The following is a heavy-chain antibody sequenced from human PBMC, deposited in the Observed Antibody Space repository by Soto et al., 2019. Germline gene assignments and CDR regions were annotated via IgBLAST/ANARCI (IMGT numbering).Heavy chain of an antibody. CDR3: ARIVSHSGYDSYYYYGMDV. V-gene: IGHV4-4*07. J-gene: IGHJ6*02. D-gene: IGHD5-12*01. CDR1: GGSISSYY. CDR2: IYTSGST. Sequence: QVQLQESGPGLVKPSETLSLTCTVSGGSISSYYWSWIRQPAGKGLEWIGRIYTSGSTNYNPSLKSRVTMSVDTSKIQFSLKLSSVTAADTAVYYCARIVSHSGYDSYYYYGMDVWGQGTTVTVSS.